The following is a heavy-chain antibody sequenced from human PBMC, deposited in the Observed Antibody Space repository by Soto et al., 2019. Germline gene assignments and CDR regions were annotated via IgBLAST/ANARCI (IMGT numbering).Heavy chain of an antibody. CDR1: GYTFYSHS. CDR3: ARCIQGDYYYGMDV. Sequence: QAQLVQSGAEVKKPGASVKVSCKASGYTFYSHSISWVRQAPGQGLEWMGRINADYGNTQYAQKFRGRVTMXTXTXXTTVYMELTNLRSDDTAVYYCARCIQGDYYYGMDVWGQGTTVTVSS. V-gene: IGHV1-18*01. J-gene: IGHJ6*02. CDR2: INADYGNT. D-gene: IGHD5-18*01.